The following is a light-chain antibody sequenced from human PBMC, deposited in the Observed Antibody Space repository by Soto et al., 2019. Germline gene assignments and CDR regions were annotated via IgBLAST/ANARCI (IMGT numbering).Light chain of an antibody. CDR1: SSFIGNYY. CDR3: GTWDSSLSIFV. J-gene: IGLJ1*01. CDR2: END. V-gene: IGLV1-51*02. Sequence: QSVPTQPPTLSAAPGQKVTMSCSGESSFIGNYYVSWHQQHPGTATNLLIYENDKRPSGIPDRFSGSKSGTSATLGITGLQTGDEADYYCGTWDSSLSIFVFGTGTKVTVL.